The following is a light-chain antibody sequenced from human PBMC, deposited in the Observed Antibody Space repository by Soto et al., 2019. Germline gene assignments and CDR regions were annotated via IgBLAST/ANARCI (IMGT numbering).Light chain of an antibody. Sequence: QSVLTQPASVSGSPGQSITISCTGTSSDVGGYNYVSWYQQLPGKAPKLMIYDVNNRPSGVSNRFSGSKSGNTASLTISGLQAEDEADYYCSSYTGLSTFVFGTGAKVTVL. CDR2: DVN. CDR1: SSDVGGYNY. V-gene: IGLV2-14*01. CDR3: SSYTGLSTFV. J-gene: IGLJ1*01.